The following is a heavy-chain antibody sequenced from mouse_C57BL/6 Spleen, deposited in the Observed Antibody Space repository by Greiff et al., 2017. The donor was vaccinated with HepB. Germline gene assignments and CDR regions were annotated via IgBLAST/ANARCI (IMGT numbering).Heavy chain of an antibody. CDR2: IYPGDGDT. V-gene: IGHV1-82*01. D-gene: IGHD2-3*01. J-gene: IGHJ2*01. Sequence: QVQLQQSGPELVKPGASVKISCKASGYAFSSSWMNWVKQRPGKGLEWIGRIYPGDGDTNYNGKVKGKATLTADKSSSTAYMQLSSLTSEDSAVYFCARSGNYDGYTGYFDYWGQGTTLTVSS. CDR3: ARSGNYDGYTGYFDY. CDR1: GYAFSSSW.